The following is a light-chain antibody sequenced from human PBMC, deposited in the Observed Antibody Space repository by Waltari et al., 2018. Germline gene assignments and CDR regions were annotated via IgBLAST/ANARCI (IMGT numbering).Light chain of an antibody. CDR2: EVS. V-gene: IGLV2-8*01. CDR1: SSDVGGYNY. J-gene: IGLJ2*01. Sequence: QSALTQPPSASGSPGQSVTISCTGTSSDVGGYNYVSWYQQHPGKAPKLMIYEVSKRPSGVPDRFSGSKAGNTASLTVSGLQAEDEADYYCSSYAGSPFAVFGGGTKLTVL. CDR3: SSYAGSPFAV.